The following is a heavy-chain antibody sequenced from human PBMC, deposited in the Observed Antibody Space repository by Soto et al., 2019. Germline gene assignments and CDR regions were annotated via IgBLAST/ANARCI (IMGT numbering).Heavy chain of an antibody. J-gene: IGHJ4*02. CDR2: IKSDGSST. CDR3: ARDRYYYDSSGYFNRAY. CDR1: GFTFSSYW. Sequence: GGSLRLSCAASGFTFSSYWMHWVRQAPGKGLVWVSRIKSDGSSTSYADSVKGRFTISRDNAKNTLYLQMNSLRAEDTAVYYCARDRYYYDSSGYFNRAYWGQGTLVTVSS. V-gene: IGHV3-74*01. D-gene: IGHD3-22*01.